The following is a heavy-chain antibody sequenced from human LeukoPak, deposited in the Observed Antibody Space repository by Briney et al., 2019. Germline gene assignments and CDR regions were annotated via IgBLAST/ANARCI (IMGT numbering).Heavy chain of an antibody. CDR3: ARREAVLTGYFDY. J-gene: IGHJ4*02. CDR1: GGSISGSY. Sequence: SETLSLTCTVSGGSISGSYWSWIRQSPGQELEWIAYINDSGTTSYNPSLKSRVTISVDTSKKQFSLKVNSVTAADTAVYYCARREAVLTGYFDYWGQGTLVTVSS. CDR2: INDSGTT. V-gene: IGHV4-59*08. D-gene: IGHD1-14*01.